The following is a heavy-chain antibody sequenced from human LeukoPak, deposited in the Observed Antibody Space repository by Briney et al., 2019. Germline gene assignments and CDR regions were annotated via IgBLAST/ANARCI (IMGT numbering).Heavy chain of an antibody. V-gene: IGHV3-48*01. J-gene: IGHJ4*02. CDR2: ISSSSDTI. D-gene: IGHD3-22*01. CDR3: ARAGPYYDLDY. Sequence: GGSLRLSCAASGFTFSSYSMNWVRQAPGKGLEWVSYISSSSDTIYYADSVKGRFTISRDNAKNSLYLQMNSLRAEDTAVYYCARAGPYYDLDYWGQGTLVTVSS. CDR1: GFTFSSYS.